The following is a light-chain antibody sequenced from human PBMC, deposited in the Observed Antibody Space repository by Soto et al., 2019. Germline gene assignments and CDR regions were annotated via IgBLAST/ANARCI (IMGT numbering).Light chain of an antibody. CDR1: QGIRKD. V-gene: IGKV1-6*01. J-gene: IGKJ2*01. CDR3: LQDYNYPQAS. Sequence: AIQMTRSPSSLSACAGGSLAISCRASQGIRKDLGWYQHKPGKAPKVLIYRATNLQSGVPTRFSGSGSGTEFTLTISDLQPEDVGTYYCLQDYNYPQASFGQGTKVDIK. CDR2: RAT.